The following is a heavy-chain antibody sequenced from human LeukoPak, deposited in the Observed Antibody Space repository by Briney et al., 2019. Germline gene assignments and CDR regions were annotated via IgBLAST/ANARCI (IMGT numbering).Heavy chain of an antibody. D-gene: IGHD2-15*01. J-gene: IGHJ4*02. V-gene: IGHV4-30-4*01. Sequence: SETLSLTCTVSDGSMSSGDYYWSWIRQPPGKGLEWIGYIYYSGSTYYNPSLKSRVTISVDTSKNQFSLKLSSVTAADTAVYYCASLARGYCSGGSCYYFDYWGQGTLVTVSS. CDR1: DGSMSSGDYY. CDR2: IYYSGST. CDR3: ASLARGYCSGGSCYYFDY.